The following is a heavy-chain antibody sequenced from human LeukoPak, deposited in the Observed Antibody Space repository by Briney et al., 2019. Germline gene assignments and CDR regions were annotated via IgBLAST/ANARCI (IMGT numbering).Heavy chain of an antibody. CDR1: GGSFSGYY. V-gene: IGHV4-34*01. J-gene: IGHJ5*02. CDR2: INHSGST. CDR3: ARGGGSWYWFDP. D-gene: IGHD6-13*01. Sequence: SETLSLTCAVYGGSFSGYYWSWIRQPPGKGLEWIGEINHSGSTNYNPSLKSRVTISVDTSKNQFSLKLSSVTAADTAVYYCARGGGSWYWFDPWGQGTLVTVSS.